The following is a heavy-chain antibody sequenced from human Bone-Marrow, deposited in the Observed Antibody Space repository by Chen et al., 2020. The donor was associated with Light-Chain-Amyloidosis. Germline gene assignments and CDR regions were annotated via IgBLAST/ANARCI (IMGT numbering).Heavy chain of an antibody. V-gene: IGHV3-33*03. D-gene: IGHD3-3*01. CDR3: ASADDLWSGTPDH. CDR1: ASTSTDYG. J-gene: IGHJ4*02. Sequence: QVRLVESAGGVVAPGTSPSPPCPASASTSTDYGMHWVRQAPGKGREWVAGIWSDGNYEYYAETVSGRFTNARDNSEQTLYVQMNGLEVDETGVYYCASADDLWSGTPDHWGEGTPVTVS. CDR2: IWSDGNYE.